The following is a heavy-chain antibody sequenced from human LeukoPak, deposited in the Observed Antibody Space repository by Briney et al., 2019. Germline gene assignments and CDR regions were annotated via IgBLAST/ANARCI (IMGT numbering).Heavy chain of an antibody. D-gene: IGHD6-6*01. CDR2: IKQDGSEK. J-gene: IGHJ4*02. V-gene: IGHV3-7*01. Sequence: PGGSLRLSCAASGFTFSSNWMSCVRQAPGKGLEWVANIKQDGSEKYYVDSVKGRFTISRDNAKNSLYLQMNSLRAEDTAVYYCAAHSSSYNYWGQGTLVTVSS. CDR1: GFTFSSNW. CDR3: AAHSSSYNY.